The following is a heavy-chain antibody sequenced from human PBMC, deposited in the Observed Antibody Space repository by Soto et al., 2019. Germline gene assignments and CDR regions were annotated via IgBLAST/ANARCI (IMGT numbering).Heavy chain of an antibody. Sequence: ASVKVSCKASGGTFSSYAISWVRQAPGQGLEWMGGIIPIFGTANYAQKFQGRVTITADESTGTAYMELSSLRSEDTAVYYCARQINAAAADDYFDYWGQGTLVTVSS. V-gene: IGHV1-69*13. J-gene: IGHJ4*02. D-gene: IGHD6-13*01. CDR2: IIPIFGTA. CDR1: GGTFSSYA. CDR3: ARQINAAAADDYFDY.